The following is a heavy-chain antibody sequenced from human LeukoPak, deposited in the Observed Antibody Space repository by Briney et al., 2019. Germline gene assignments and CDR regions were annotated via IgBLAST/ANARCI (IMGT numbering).Heavy chain of an antibody. V-gene: IGHV3-9*01. CDR2: ISWNSDSI. J-gene: IGHJ3*02. CDR3: AKSSDSDVFDI. CDR1: GFTFDDYA. Sequence: GGSLRLSCAASGFTFDDYAIHWVRKAPGKGLEWVSGISWNSDSIGYADSVKGRFTISSDNAKNSLYLQMNSLRAEDTALYYCAKSSDSDVFDIWGQGTMVTVSS.